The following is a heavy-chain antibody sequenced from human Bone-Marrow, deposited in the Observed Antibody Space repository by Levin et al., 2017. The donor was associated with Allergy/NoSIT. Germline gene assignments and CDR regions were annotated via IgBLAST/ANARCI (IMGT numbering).Heavy chain of an antibody. D-gene: IGHD2-8*02. V-gene: IGHV3-74*01. Sequence: GESLKISCAASGFTFSSYWMHWVRQAPGKGLVWVSRINSDGSSTSYADSVKGRFTISRDNAKNTLYLQMNSQRAEDTAVYYCASELLCSLCCTGGVCFDHYYDYYMDVWGKGTTVTVSS. CDR1: GFTFSSYW. J-gene: IGHJ6*03. CDR3: ASELLCSLCCTGGVCFDHYYDYYMDV. CDR2: INSDGSST.